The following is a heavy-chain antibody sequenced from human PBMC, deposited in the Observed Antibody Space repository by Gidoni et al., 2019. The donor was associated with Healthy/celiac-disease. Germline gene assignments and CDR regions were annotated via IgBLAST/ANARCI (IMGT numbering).Heavy chain of an antibody. V-gene: IGHV1-3*01. J-gene: IGHJ6*03. Sequence: QVQLVQSGAEVKKPGASVKVSGKASGYTFTSYAMHWVRQAPGQRLEWMGWINAGNGNTKYSQKFQGRFTITRDTSASTAYMELSSLRSEDTAVYYCASRRSRDYYMDVWGKGTTVTVSS. D-gene: IGHD3-16*01. CDR2: INAGNGNT. CDR3: ASRRSRDYYMDV. CDR1: GYTFTSYA.